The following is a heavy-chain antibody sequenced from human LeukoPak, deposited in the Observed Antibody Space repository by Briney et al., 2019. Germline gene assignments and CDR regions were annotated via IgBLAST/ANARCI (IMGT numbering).Heavy chain of an antibody. V-gene: IGHV3-21*04. D-gene: IGHD2-15*01. J-gene: IGHJ4*02. CDR1: GFTFSSYS. CDR3: ARVVVVAAYYFDY. CDR2: ISSSSSYI. Sequence: PGGSLRLSCAASGFTFSSYSMNWVRQAPGKGLEWVSSISSSSSYIYYADSVKGRFTVSRDNAKNSLYLQMNSLRAEDTALYYCARVVVVAAYYFDYWGQGTLVTVSS.